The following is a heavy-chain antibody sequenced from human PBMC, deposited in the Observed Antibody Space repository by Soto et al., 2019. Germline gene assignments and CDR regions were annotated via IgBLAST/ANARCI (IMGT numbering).Heavy chain of an antibody. CDR1: GSSISSGGHC. CDR2: IYHSGNT. V-gene: IGHV4-31*03. Sequence: QVQLQESGPGLVKPSQTLSLTCTVSGSSISSGGHCWSWIRQHPGNGLEWIGYIYHSGNTYYSPTLKSRVTISVDTSKNQFSLKLSSVTAAHTAVYYCARDYQYYDILTGYGYYFDYWGQGALVTVSS. CDR3: ARDYQYYDILTGYGYYFDY. D-gene: IGHD3-9*01. J-gene: IGHJ4*02.